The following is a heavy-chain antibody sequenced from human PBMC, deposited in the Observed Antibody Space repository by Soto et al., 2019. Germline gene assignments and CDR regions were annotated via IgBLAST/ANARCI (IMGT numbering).Heavy chain of an antibody. CDR1: GYTLTELS. V-gene: IGHV1-24*01. CDR2: FDPEDGET. D-gene: IGHD3-22*01. J-gene: IGHJ4*02. Sequence: ASVKVSCKVSGYTLTELSMHWVRQAPGKGLEWMGGFDPEDGETIYAQKFQGRVTMTEDTSTDTAYMELSSLRSEDTAVYYCATVPAVHYDISGYANWGQGTLVTVSS. CDR3: ATVPAVHYDISGYAN.